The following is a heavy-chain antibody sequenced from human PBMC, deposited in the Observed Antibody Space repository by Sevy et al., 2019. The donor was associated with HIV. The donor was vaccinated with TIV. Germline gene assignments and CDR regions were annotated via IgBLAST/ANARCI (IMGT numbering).Heavy chain of an antibody. CDR2: ISSSGGTI. J-gene: IGHJ4*02. D-gene: IGHD1-1*01. V-gene: IGHV3-11*04. CDR1: RFSLSDFC. Sequence: GGSLRLSCAVSRFSLSDFCMSWIRQAPGKGLEWISSISSSGGTIYYADSVKGRFTISRDNTKNSLFLQMNSLRAEDTAVYYCARDPLEMDYFDYWGLGSLVTVSS. CDR3: ARDPLEMDYFDY.